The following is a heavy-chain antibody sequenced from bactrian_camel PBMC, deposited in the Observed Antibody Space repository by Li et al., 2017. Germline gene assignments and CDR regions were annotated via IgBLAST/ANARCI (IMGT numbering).Heavy chain of an antibody. CDR2: MNSDTTT. CDR3: AASPQISRYAYGGAWKVAEDYKH. CDR1: GYTNCSYD. V-gene: IGHV3S53*01. Sequence: HVQLVESGGGSVQAGGSLRLSCAVSGYTNCSYDLSWYRQAPGKEREFVAAMNSDTTTRLGDSVKGRFTISQDTVKNVVYLQMNSLEPEDSAVYYCAASPQISRYAYGGAWKVAEDYKHWGQGTQVTVS. J-gene: IGHJ4*01. D-gene: IGHD6*01.